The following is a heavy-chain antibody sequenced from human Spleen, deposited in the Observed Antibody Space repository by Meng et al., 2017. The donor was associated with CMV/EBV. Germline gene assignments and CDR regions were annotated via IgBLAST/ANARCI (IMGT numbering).Heavy chain of an antibody. CDR3: ARDQEEATVTTFFDY. D-gene: IGHD4-11*01. Sequence: GGSLRLSCAASGFTFSSYEMNWVRQAPGKGLEWVSYISSSGSTIYYADSVKGRFTISRDNAKNSLYLQMNSLRAEDTAVYYCARDQEEATVTTFFDYWGQGTLVTVSS. J-gene: IGHJ4*02. CDR1: GFTFSSYE. CDR2: ISSSGSTI. V-gene: IGHV3-48*03.